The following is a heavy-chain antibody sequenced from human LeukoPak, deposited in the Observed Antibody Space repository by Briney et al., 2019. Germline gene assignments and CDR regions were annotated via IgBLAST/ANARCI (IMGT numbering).Heavy chain of an antibody. Sequence: GGSLRLSCAASGFTASSTSIIWVREAPGKGLECVSYIRGDTSTEYAEYVRGRFTISRDDAKTTVYLQMNSLRVEDTSVYYCARRRGGYGDGDFDYWGQGTLVTVSS. J-gene: IGHJ4*02. V-gene: IGHV3-66*04. CDR3: ARRRGGYGDGDFDY. D-gene: IGHD4-17*01. CDR2: IRGDTST. CDR1: GFTASSTS.